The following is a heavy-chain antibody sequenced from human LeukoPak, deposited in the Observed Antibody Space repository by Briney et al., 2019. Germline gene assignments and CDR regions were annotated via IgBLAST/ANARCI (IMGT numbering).Heavy chain of an antibody. Sequence: GGSLRLSCAASGFTFSSYGMHWVRQAPGKGLEWVAYIRYDGSNKYYADSVKGRFTISRDNSKNTLFLQMNSLRAEDTAVYYCAKDLLFTSYDFWSGFDYWGQGTLVTVSS. CDR1: GFTFSSYG. CDR3: AKDLLFTSYDFWSGFDY. J-gene: IGHJ4*02. V-gene: IGHV3-30*02. CDR2: IRYDGSNK. D-gene: IGHD3-3*01.